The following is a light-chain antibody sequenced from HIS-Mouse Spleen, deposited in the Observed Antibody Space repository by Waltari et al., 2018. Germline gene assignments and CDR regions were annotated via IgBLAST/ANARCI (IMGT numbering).Light chain of an antibody. CDR2: RNN. V-gene: IGLV1-47*01. Sequence: QSVLTQPPSASGTPGQRVTISCSGSSSNIGRNYVYWYQQLPGTAPKLLTYRNNQRPSGVPGRFSGSESGTSASLAISGLRSEDEADYYCAAWDDSLSGWVFGGGTKLTVL. J-gene: IGLJ3*02. CDR3: AAWDDSLSGWV. CDR1: SSNIGRNY.